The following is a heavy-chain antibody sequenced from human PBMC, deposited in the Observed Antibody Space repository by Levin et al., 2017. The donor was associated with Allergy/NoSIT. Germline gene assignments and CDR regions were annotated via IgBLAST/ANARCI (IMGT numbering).Heavy chain of an antibody. CDR3: ARDREGYCSGGSCYPYYFDY. CDR1: GFAFSSYA. CDR2: MSYDGSNK. J-gene: IGHJ4*02. Sequence: LSLTCAASGFAFSSYAMHWVRQAPGKGLEWVAVMSYDGSNKFYADSVKGRFTISRDNSKNTLYLQMNSLRAEDTAVYYCARDREGYCSGGSCYPYYFDYWGQGTLVTVSS. D-gene: IGHD2-15*01. V-gene: IGHV3-30-3*01.